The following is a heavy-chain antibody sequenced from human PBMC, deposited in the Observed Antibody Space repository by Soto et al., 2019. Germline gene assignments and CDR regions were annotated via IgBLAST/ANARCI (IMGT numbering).Heavy chain of an antibody. D-gene: IGHD5-18*01. J-gene: IGHJ4*02. V-gene: IGHV1-2*02. Sequence: ASVKVSCKASGYTFTGYYMHWVRQAPGQGLEWMGWINPNSGGTNYAQKFQGRVTMTRDTSISTAYMELSRLRSDDTAVYYCARVGDTAMTPFDYWGQGTRVTSPQ. CDR1: GYTFTGYY. CDR3: ARVGDTAMTPFDY. CDR2: INPNSGGT.